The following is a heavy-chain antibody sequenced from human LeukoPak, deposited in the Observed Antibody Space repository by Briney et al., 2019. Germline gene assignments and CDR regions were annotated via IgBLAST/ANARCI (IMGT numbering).Heavy chain of an antibody. D-gene: IGHD3-22*01. V-gene: IGHV3-74*01. CDR2: FNSDVSST. CDR1: GFTFSRYW. CDR3: ARGYDSSGYYYADAFDI. Sequence: PGGSLRLSCAASGFTFSRYWMHWVRQGPGKGLVWVSRFNSDVSSTTYADSVKGRFTISRDNAKNTLYLQMNSLRAEDTAVYYCARGYDSSGYYYADAFDIWGQGTTVTVSS. J-gene: IGHJ3*02.